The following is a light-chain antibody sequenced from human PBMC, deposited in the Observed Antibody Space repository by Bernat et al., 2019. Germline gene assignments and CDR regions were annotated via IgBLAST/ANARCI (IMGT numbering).Light chain of an antibody. CDR3: QQSYSGWT. CDR1: QSISSY. V-gene: IGKV1-39*01. J-gene: IGKJ1*01. Sequence: DIQMTQSPSSLSASVGDRVTITCRASQSISSYLNWYQQKPGKAPKLLIYAASNLQSGAPSRFNGSGSGTDFTLTISSLQPEDVASYYCQQSYSGWTFGQGTKVEV. CDR2: AAS.